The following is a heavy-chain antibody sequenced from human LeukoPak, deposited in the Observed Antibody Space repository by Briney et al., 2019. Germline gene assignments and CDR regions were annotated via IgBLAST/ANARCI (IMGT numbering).Heavy chain of an antibody. Sequence: GGSLRLSCAASGFTFSSYAMSWVRQAPGKGLKWVSAISGSGGSTYYADSVKGRFTISRDNSKNTLYLQMNSLRAEDTAVYYCAKLSAVVDNFLDYWGQGTLVTVSS. CDR3: AKLSAVVDNFLDY. J-gene: IGHJ4*02. CDR2: ISGSGGST. D-gene: IGHD2-15*01. V-gene: IGHV3-23*01. CDR1: GFTFSSYA.